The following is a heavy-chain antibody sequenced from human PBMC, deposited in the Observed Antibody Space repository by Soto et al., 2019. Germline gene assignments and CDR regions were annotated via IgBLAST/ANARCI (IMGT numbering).Heavy chain of an antibody. J-gene: IGHJ5*02. Sequence: QVPLVQSGAEVKKPGASVKVSCKASGYTFTGYYMHWVRQAPGQGLEWMGWINPNSGGTNYAQKFQGRVTMTRDTSISTAYMELSRLRSDDTAVYYCARDLTAIVVVNWFDPWGQGTLVTVSS. CDR2: INPNSGGT. D-gene: IGHD2-2*01. CDR3: ARDLTAIVVVNWFDP. CDR1: GYTFTGYY. V-gene: IGHV1-2*02.